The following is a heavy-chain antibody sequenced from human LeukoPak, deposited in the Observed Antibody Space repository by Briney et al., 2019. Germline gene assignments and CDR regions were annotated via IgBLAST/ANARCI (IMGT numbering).Heavy chain of an antibody. D-gene: IGHD5-24*01. CDR3: ARLKRYYFDY. Sequence: SETLSLTCTVSGGSISSSSYYWGWIRQPPGKGLEWIGSIYYSGSTYYNPSLKSRVTISVDTPKNQFSLKLSSVTAADTAVYYCARLKRYYFDYWGQGTLVTVSS. CDR1: GGSISSSSYY. V-gene: IGHV4-39*01. CDR2: IYYSGST. J-gene: IGHJ4*02.